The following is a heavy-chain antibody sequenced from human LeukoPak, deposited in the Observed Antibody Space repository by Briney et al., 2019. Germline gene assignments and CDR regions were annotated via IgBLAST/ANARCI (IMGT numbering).Heavy chain of an antibody. CDR1: GDSISSGGHY. CDR2: ISYSGST. J-gene: IGHJ3*02. D-gene: IGHD3-22*01. CDR3: ARGAFNYYDTIGYSNDAFDI. V-gene: IGHV4-31*03. Sequence: SQTLSLTCPVSGDSISSGGHYWSWIRQPPGKGLEWIAYISYSGSTYYNPSLKSRIIISVDTSKNRFSLKLSSVTAADTAVYFCARGAFNYYDTIGYSNDAFDIWGQGTMVTVSS.